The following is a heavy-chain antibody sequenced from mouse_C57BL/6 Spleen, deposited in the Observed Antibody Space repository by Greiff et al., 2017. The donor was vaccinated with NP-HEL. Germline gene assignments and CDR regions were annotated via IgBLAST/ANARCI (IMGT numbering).Heavy chain of an antibody. CDR2: INPNNGGT. CDR1: GYTFTDYN. D-gene: IGHD1-1*01. J-gene: IGHJ4*01. V-gene: IGHV1-18*01. CDR3: ARRLGFGGSSDAMDY. Sequence: VQLKQSGPELVKPGASVKIPCKASGYTFTDYNMDWVKQSHGKSLEWIGDINPNNGGTIYNQKFKGKATLTVDKSSSTAYMELRRLTSEDTAVYYCARRLGFGGSSDAMDYWGQGTSVTVSS.